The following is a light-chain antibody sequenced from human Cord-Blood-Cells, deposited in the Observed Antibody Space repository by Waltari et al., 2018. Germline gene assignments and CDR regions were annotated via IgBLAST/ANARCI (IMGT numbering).Light chain of an antibody. J-gene: IGKJ2*01. CDR2: DAS. V-gene: IGKV1-33*01. Sequence: DIQMTQSPSSLSASVGDRVTITCQASQDISNYLNWYQQKPGKAPKLLIYDASNLETGVPSRFSGSGSGTDSTFTISSLQPEDIATYYCQQYDNLHTFGQGTKLEIK. CDR1: QDISNY. CDR3: QQYDNLHT.